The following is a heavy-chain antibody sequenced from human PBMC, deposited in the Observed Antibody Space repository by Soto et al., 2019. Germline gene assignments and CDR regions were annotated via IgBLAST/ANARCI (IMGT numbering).Heavy chain of an antibody. V-gene: IGHV1-18*01. D-gene: IGHD4-17*01. CDR3: ESEYGDYGSIDY. CDR1: GYTFTSYG. CDR2: ISAYNGNT. J-gene: IGHJ4*02. Sequence: QVQLVQSGAEVKKPGASVKVSCKASGYTFTSYGISWVRQAPGQGLEWMGWISAYNGNTNYAQKLQGRVTMTTDTFASTAYMDLRSLRSDDTAVSYCESEYGDYGSIDYWGQGTLVTVAA.